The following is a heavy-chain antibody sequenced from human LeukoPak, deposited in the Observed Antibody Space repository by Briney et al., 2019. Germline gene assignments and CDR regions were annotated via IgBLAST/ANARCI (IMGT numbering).Heavy chain of an antibody. Sequence: ASVKVSCKVCGYTLTELSMHWVRQAPGKGLEWMGGFDPEDGETIYAQKFQGRVTMTEDTSTDTAYMELSSLRSEDTAVYYCATGPNDYGDYGAGFAYWGQGTLVTVST. V-gene: IGHV1-24*01. D-gene: IGHD4-17*01. CDR3: ATGPNDYGDYGAGFAY. J-gene: IGHJ4*02. CDR1: GYTLTELS. CDR2: FDPEDGET.